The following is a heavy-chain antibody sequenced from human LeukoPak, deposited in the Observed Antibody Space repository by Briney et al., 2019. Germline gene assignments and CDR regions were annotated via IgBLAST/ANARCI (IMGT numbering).Heavy chain of an antibody. D-gene: IGHD3-22*01. CDR3: ARDLGISGYYSVNWFDP. CDR2: IYYSGST. J-gene: IGHJ5*02. CDR1: GGSISSSSYY. V-gene: IGHV4-39*02. Sequence: SETLSLTCTVSGGSISSSSYYWGWIRQPPGKGLEWIGSIYYSGSTYYNPSLKSRVTISVDTSKNQFSLKLSSVTAADTAVYYCARDLGISGYYSVNWFDPWGQGTLVTVSS.